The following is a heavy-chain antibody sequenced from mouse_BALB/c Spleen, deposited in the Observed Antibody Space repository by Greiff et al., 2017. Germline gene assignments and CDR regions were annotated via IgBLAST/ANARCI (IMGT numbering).Heavy chain of an antibody. CDR2: IDPYDGDT. CDR1: GYTFTSYW. Sequence: QVQLKQSGAELVRPGASVKLSCKASGYTFTSYWMNWVKQRPEQGLEWIGRIDPYDGDTHYNQKFKDKATLTVDKSSSTAYMQLSSLTSEDSAVYCYARGLGGYDMDYWGQGTSVTVSS. V-gene: IGHV1-74*01. D-gene: IGHD4-1*01. CDR3: ARGLGGYDMDY. J-gene: IGHJ4*01.